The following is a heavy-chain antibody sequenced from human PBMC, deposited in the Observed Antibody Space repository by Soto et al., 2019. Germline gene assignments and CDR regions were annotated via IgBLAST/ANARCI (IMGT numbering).Heavy chain of an antibody. V-gene: IGHV1-18*04. Sequence: QVQLVQSGAEVKKPGASVKVSCKASGYTFTSYGISWVRQAPGQGLAWMGWIRDYNGNTNYAQKLQGRVTMTTDTCTSKDYMELSSLRSDDTAVYYCARRSYYDILPEYDSDYYDYGMDVWGQGTTVTVSS. D-gene: IGHD3-9*01. J-gene: IGHJ6*02. CDR1: GYTFTSYG. CDR3: ARRSYYDILPEYDSDYYDYGMDV. CDR2: IRDYNGNT.